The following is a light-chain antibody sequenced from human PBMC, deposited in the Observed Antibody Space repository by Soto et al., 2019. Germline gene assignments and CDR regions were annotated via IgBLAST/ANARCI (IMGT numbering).Light chain of an antibody. J-gene: IGLJ2*01. V-gene: IGLV1-40*01. Sequence: QLVLTQPPSVSGAPGQRVTISCTGSSSNIGAGYDVHWYQQLPGTAPKLLIYGNSNRPSGVPDRFSASKSGASASLAITGLQAEDEADYYCQSYDSSLSGSVFGGGTKLTVL. CDR2: GNS. CDR3: QSYDSSLSGSV. CDR1: SSNIGAGYD.